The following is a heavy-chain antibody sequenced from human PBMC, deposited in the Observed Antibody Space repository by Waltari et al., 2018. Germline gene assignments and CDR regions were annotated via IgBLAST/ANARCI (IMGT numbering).Heavy chain of an antibody. D-gene: IGHD1-26*01. Sequence: QVQLVQSGAEVQKPGASVQVSCKASGYTFTRHYMHWVRQAPRQGLERMGWINPNSGVTNYAQKFQGRVTMTRDTSISTAYMELSRLRSDDTAVYYCARDLSFEPSVGARAFDYWGQGTLVTVSS. CDR1: GYTFTRHY. CDR2: INPNSGVT. J-gene: IGHJ4*02. V-gene: IGHV1-2*02. CDR3: ARDLSFEPSVGARAFDY.